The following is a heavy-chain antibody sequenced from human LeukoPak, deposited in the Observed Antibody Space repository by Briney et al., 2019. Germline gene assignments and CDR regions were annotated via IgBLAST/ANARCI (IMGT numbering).Heavy chain of an antibody. CDR2: VKHSGST. D-gene: IGHD3-10*01. Sequence: SDNLSLTCAVYGVSFSGYYVSWIRKPPGKGLEWMGEVKHSGSTNYNPSLKSRVTISVDTSKNQFSLKLSSVTAADTAVYYCARRRKGYYYGSGSYWPFDPWGQGTLVTVSS. CDR1: GVSFSGYY. CDR3: ARRRKGYYYGSGSYWPFDP. J-gene: IGHJ5*02. V-gene: IGHV4-34*01.